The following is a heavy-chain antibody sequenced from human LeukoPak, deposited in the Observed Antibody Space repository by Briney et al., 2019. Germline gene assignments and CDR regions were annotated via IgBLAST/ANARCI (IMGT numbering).Heavy chain of an antibody. D-gene: IGHD6-6*01. J-gene: IGHJ4*02. CDR1: GCTFSSYT. Sequence: ASVKVSCKASGCTFSSYTITWVRQAPGQGLEWMGRIIPILGIANYAQKFQGRVTITADKSTSTAYMELSSLRSEDTAVYYCARDVAALYYFDYWGQGTLVTVSS. V-gene: IGHV1-69*04. CDR3: ARDVAALYYFDY. CDR2: IIPILGIA.